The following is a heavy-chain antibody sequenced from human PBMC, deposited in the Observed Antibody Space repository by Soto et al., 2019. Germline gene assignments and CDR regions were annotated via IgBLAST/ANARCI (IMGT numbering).Heavy chain of an antibody. Sequence: SETLSLTCTVSGGSISTSDYYWGWIRQPPGKGLEWIGYFYYSGSTNYNPSLKSRVTISVDTSKNQFSLKLSSVTAADTAVYYCARGGWKLFDYWGQGTLVTVSS. J-gene: IGHJ4*02. V-gene: IGHV4-61*08. CDR3: ARGGWKLFDY. D-gene: IGHD6-19*01. CDR1: GGSISTSDYY. CDR2: FYYSGST.